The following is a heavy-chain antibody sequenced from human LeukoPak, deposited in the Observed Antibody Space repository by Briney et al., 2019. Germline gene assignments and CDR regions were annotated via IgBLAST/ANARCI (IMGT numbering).Heavy chain of an antibody. J-gene: IGHJ4*02. CDR2: IYISGDT. V-gene: IGHV4-4*07. CDR3: ARLIAVVGWGTNYFDN. Sequence: SETLSLTCTVSGGSVSTSYWSWIRQPAGKGLEWMGRIYISGDTKYNPSLKSRITMSLDVSNNQFSLRLRSVTVADTAVYFCARLIAVVGWGTNYFDNWGQGTLVTVSS. CDR1: GGSVSTSY. D-gene: IGHD3-22*01.